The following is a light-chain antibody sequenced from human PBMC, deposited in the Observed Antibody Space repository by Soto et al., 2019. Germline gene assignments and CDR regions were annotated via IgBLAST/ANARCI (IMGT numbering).Light chain of an antibody. V-gene: IGKV3-20*01. CDR2: GAS. Sequence: EIVLTQSPGTLSLSPGERATLSCRASQSVSSSFLAWYQQKPGQAPRLLIYGASNRATGIPDRFSGSGSGTDFTLTISRLEPEDFAVYYCQQYGTSPGAFGQGTKVAIE. CDR3: QQYGTSPGA. CDR1: QSVSSSF. J-gene: IGKJ1*01.